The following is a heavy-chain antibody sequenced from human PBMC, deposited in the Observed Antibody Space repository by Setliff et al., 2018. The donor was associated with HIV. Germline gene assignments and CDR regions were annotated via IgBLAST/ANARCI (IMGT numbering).Heavy chain of an antibody. Sequence: GASVKVSCKASGYTFTGYYMHWVRQAPGQGLEWMGWINPNSGGTNYAQKFQGRVTMTRDTSISTAYMELSRLRSDDTAVYYCARSGYSSSWYLDYYYYYCMDVWGQGTTVTVSS. V-gene: IGHV1-2*02. CDR1: GYTFTGYY. J-gene: IGHJ6*02. CDR3: ARSGYSSSWYLDYYYYYCMDV. CDR2: INPNSGGT. D-gene: IGHD6-13*01.